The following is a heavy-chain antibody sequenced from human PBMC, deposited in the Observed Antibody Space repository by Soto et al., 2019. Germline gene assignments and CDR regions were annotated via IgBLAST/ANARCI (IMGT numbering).Heavy chain of an antibody. V-gene: IGHV1-2*02. D-gene: IGHD6-13*01. Sequence: ASVKVSCKTSGYTFIGYYLNWVRQAPGQGLEWMGWVNPHTGGTHYAQKFDDRVTMTRDTSTYTAYMELSGLKFDDTATYFCARVMAYEQQLVPFDYWGQGTLVTVSS. J-gene: IGHJ4*02. CDR3: ARVMAYEQQLVPFDY. CDR2: VNPHTGGT. CDR1: GYTFIGYY.